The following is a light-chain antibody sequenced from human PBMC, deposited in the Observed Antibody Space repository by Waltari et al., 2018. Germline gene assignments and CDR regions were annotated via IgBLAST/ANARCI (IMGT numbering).Light chain of an antibody. CDR1: SSDVGGYNY. Sequence: QSALTQPPSASGSPGQSVTISCTGTSSDVGGYNYVTWYQRYPGKAPELLIYEVSRRPPGVPGRFSGSKSGNTASLTVSGLQAEDEADYYCSSYAGITNWVFGGGTKLTVL. CDR2: EVS. CDR3: SSYAGITNWV. J-gene: IGLJ3*02. V-gene: IGLV2-8*01.